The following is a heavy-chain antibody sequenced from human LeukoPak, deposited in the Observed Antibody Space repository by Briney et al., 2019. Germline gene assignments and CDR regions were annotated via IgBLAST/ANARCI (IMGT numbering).Heavy chain of an antibody. V-gene: IGHV4-59*01. CDR1: GDSIRGYY. CDR2: IYYSGST. D-gene: IGHD3-10*01. CDR3: ARDRRLLWFGPFDY. J-gene: IGHJ4*02. Sequence: SETLSLTCTVSGDSIRGYYWSWIRQPPGKGLEWIGYIYYSGSTNYNPSLKSRVTISVDTSKNQFSLKLSSVTAADTAVYYCARDRRLLWFGPFDYWGQGTLVTVSS.